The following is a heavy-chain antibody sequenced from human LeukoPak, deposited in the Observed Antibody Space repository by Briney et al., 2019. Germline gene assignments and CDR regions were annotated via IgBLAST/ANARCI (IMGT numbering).Heavy chain of an antibody. CDR3: ARVRVAATPSDAFDI. Sequence: PSETLSLTCTVSGGSISSYYWSWIRQPPGKGLEWIGYIYYSGSTNYNPSLKSRVTISVDTSKNQFSLKLSSVTAADTAVYYCARVRVAATPSDAFDIWGQGTMVTVSS. D-gene: IGHD2-15*01. V-gene: IGHV4-59*01. CDR2: IYYSGST. CDR1: GGSISSYY. J-gene: IGHJ3*02.